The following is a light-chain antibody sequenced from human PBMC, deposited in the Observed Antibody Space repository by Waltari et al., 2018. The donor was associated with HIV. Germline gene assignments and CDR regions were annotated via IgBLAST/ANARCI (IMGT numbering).Light chain of an antibody. CDR1: SSNIGNNY. V-gene: IGLV1-51*02. Sequence: QSVLTQPPSVSAAPGQKVTISCSGSSSNIGNNYLSWYQQLPGTAPKVLIYENNKRPSGIPDRFSGSKSGTSATLGGTGLQTGDEADYFCGTWDSSLSAVVFGGGTKLTVL. J-gene: IGLJ2*01. CDR3: GTWDSSLSAVV. CDR2: ENN.